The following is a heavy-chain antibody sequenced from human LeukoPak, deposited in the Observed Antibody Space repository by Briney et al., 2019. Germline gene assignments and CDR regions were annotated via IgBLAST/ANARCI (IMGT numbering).Heavy chain of an antibody. Sequence: PGGSLRLSCAASGFTFSNYAMSWVRQAPGKGLEWVSAISGSGGSTYYADSVKGRFTISRDNSKNTLYLQMNSLRAEDTAVYYCAKCYYDSSGYCFGAFDIWGQGTMVTVSS. CDR3: AKCYYDSSGYCFGAFDI. CDR2: ISGSGGST. J-gene: IGHJ3*02. CDR1: GFTFSNYA. D-gene: IGHD3-22*01. V-gene: IGHV3-23*01.